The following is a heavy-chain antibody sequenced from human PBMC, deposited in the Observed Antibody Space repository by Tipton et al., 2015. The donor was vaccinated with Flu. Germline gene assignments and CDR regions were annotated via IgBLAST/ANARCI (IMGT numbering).Heavy chain of an antibody. CDR1: GFTFSTYW. CDR2: IKQDASEK. D-gene: IGHD6-6*01. CDR3: ARKGSSPDYYYYYGMDV. Sequence: VQLVQSGGGLVQPGGSLRLSCAASGFTFSTYWMSWVRQAPGKGLEWVANIKQDASEKYYVDSVKGRFTISRDNTKNSLYLQMNSLRAEDTAVYYCARKGSSPDYYYYYGMDVWGQGTTVTVSS. J-gene: IGHJ6*02. V-gene: IGHV3-7*01.